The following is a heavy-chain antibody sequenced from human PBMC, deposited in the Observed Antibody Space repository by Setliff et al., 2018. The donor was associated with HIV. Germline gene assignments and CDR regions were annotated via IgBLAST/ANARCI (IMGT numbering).Heavy chain of an antibody. V-gene: IGHV4-31*03. CDR3: ATRPRIAARPFDY. CDR2: IFHSGDT. Sequence: SETLSLTCSVSGVSVGSGDYYWHWIRQHPEKALEWIGYIFHSGDTYYNPSLKSRISMSVDTSKNQFPLELTSLTAADTAVYYCATRPRIAARPFDYWGQGMLVTSPQ. CDR1: GVSVGSGDYY. D-gene: IGHD6-6*01. J-gene: IGHJ4*02.